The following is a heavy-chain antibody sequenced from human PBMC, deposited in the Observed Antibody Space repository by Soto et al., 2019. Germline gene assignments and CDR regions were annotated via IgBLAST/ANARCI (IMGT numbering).Heavy chain of an antibody. Sequence: SETLSLTCPCSGCSLSSGDYYWRWLRPPPGKGLEWIGYIYYSGSTYYNPSLKSRVTISVDTSKNQFSLKLSSVTAADTAVYYCARGGVVHWFDPWGQGNLVTFSS. CDR3: ARGGVVHWFDP. D-gene: IGHD3-3*01. V-gene: IGHV4-30-4*01. CDR2: IYYSGST. J-gene: IGHJ5*02. CDR1: GCSLSSGDYY.